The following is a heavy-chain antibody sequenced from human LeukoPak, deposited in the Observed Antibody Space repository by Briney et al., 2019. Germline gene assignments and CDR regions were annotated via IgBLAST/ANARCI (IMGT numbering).Heavy chain of an antibody. CDR3: ATFITMLGGVITTGPFDI. Sequence: QTGRSLRLSCAASGFTFDDYAMHWVRQVPGKGLEWVSGISKNSGSIGYADSVKGRFSISRDNAKNSLYLQMNSLRAEDTALYYCATFITMLGGVITTGPFDIWGQGTMVTVSS. CDR2: ISKNSGSI. V-gene: IGHV3-9*01. CDR1: GFTFDDYA. D-gene: IGHD3-10*01. J-gene: IGHJ3*02.